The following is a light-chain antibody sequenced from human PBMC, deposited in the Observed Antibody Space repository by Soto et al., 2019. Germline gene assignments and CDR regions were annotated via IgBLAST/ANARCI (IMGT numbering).Light chain of an antibody. CDR1: LSDVGGQNL. CDR2: DVN. Sequence: QSALTQPPSASGSPGQSVTISCTGTLSDVGGQNLVSWYRQDPGKAPKLIIYDVNQRPSGVPDRFSGSKSGSTASLTVSGLQAEGEANYYCSSYTGTNVIFGGGTKLTVL. V-gene: IGLV2-8*01. CDR3: SSYTGTNVI. J-gene: IGLJ2*01.